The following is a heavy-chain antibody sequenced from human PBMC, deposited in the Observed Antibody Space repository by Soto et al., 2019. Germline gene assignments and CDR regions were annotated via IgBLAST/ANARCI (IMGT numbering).Heavy chain of an antibody. CDR1: GFTFRNYD. V-gene: IGHV3-30*18. Sequence: LRLSCAASGFTFRNYDMHWVRQAPGKGLEWMGVISFDGIKKYYADSVKGRFTISRDSSKNKLYLQMNSLRPEDTAVYYCAKPIVAAGYYGMDVWGQGTTVTVSS. CDR3: AKPIVAAGYYGMDV. D-gene: IGHD6-13*01. J-gene: IGHJ6*02. CDR2: ISFDGIKK.